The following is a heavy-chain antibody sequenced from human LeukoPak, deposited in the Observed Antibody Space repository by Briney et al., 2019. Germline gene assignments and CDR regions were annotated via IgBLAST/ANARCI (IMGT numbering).Heavy chain of an antibody. CDR2: ISGSGGST. D-gene: IGHD5-12*01. V-gene: IGHV3-23*01. J-gene: IGHJ4*02. Sequence: GGSLRLSCADSGFTFSSYAMSRVRQAPGKVLEWVSAISGSGGSTYYADSVKGRFTISRDNSKNTLYLQMNSLRAEDTAVYYCAKDKAYSGYDWGQGTLVTVSS. CDR3: AKDKAYSGYD. CDR1: GFTFSSYA.